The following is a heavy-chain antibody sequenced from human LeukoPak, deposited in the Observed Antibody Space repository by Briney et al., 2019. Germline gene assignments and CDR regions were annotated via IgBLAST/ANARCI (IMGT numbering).Heavy chain of an antibody. J-gene: IGHJ2*01. CDR2: IIPIFGTA. CDR1: GGTFSSYA. CDR3: ARVADVVVTAIEFWYFDL. D-gene: IGHD2-21*02. Sequence: ASVKVSCKASGGTFSSYAISWVRQAPGQGLEWMGGIIPIFGTANCAQKFQGRVTITADESTSTAYMELSSLRSEDTAVYYCARVADVVVTAIEFWYFDLWGRGTLVTVSS. V-gene: IGHV1-69*13.